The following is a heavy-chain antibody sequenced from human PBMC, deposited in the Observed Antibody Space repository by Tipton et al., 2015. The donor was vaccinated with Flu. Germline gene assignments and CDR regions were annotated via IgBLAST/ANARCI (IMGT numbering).Heavy chain of an antibody. D-gene: IGHD6-19*01. J-gene: IGHJ4*02. Sequence: TLSLTCTVSGGSISSGSYYWSWIRQPAGKGLEWIGRIYTSGSTNYNPSLKSRVTISVDTSKNQFSLKLSSVTAADTAVYYCARDTSSGRGDYWGQGTLVTVCS. V-gene: IGHV4-61*02. CDR1: GGSISSGSYY. CDR2: IYTSGST. CDR3: ARDTSSGRGDY.